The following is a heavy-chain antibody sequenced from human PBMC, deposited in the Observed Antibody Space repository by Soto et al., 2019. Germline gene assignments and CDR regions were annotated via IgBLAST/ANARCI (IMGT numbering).Heavy chain of an antibody. CDR3: AREKYYYDSSGYYQHPAFDY. Sequence: LRLSCAASGFTFSSYGMHWVRQAPGKGLEWVAVIWYDGSNKYYADSVKGRFTISRDNSKNTLYLQMNSLRAEDTAVYYCAREKYYYDSSGYYQHPAFDYWGQGTLVTVSS. CDR1: GFTFSSYG. CDR2: IWYDGSNK. V-gene: IGHV3-33*01. J-gene: IGHJ4*02. D-gene: IGHD3-22*01.